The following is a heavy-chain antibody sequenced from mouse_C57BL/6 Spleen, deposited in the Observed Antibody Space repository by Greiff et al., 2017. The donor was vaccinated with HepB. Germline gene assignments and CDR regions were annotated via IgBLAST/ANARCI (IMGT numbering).Heavy chain of an antibody. V-gene: IGHV1-53*01. D-gene: IGHD4-1*01. J-gene: IGHJ2*01. CDR3: ARGLTGTPFDY. Sequence: QVQLKQPGTELVKPGASVKLSCKASGYTFTSYWMHWVKQRPGQGLEWIGNINPSNGGTNYNEKLKSKATLTVDKSSSTAYMQLSSLTSEDSAVYYCARGLTGTPFDYWGQGTTLTVSS. CDR1: GYTFTSYW. CDR2: INPSNGGT.